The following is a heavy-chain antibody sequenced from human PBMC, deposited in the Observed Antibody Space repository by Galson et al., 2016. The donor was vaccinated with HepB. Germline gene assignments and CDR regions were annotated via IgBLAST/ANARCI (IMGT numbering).Heavy chain of an antibody. Sequence: TLSLTCTVSGGSISSRGYYWSWIRQHPGKGLEWIGYIYYSRGTYYNPSPQSRLTISLDTSKNHFSLKLDSVTAADTAVYYCAGYEVVSFDYWGQGTLVTVSS. CDR3: AGYEVVSFDY. CDR2: IYYSRGT. J-gene: IGHJ4*02. CDR1: GGSISSRGYY. D-gene: IGHD2-15*01. V-gene: IGHV4-31*03.